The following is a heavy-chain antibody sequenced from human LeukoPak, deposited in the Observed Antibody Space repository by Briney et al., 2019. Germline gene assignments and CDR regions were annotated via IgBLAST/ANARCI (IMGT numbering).Heavy chain of an antibody. J-gene: IGHJ3*02. CDR2: ISWNSGSI. V-gene: IGHV3-9*01. D-gene: IGHD3-22*01. Sequence: PGGSLRLSCAASGFTFDDYAMHWVRQAPGKGLEWVSGISWNSGSIGYADSVKGRFTISRDNAKNSLYLQMNSLRAEDTALYYCAKDRRFYYDSSGYDAFDIWGQGTMVTVSS. CDR1: GFTFDDYA. CDR3: AKDRRFYYDSSGYDAFDI.